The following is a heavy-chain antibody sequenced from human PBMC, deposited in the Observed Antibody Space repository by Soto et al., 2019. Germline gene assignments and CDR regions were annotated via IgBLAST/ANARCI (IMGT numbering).Heavy chain of an antibody. V-gene: IGHV1-46*01. D-gene: IGHD2-2*01. J-gene: IGHJ5*02. CDR3: ARGDIVLVPASEGNWFDP. Sequence: QVQLVQSGAEVKKPGASVTVSCKASAYSFTTYHIHWVRQAPGQGLERMGLINPDAGATNYAQRFQDRLRLTRDTSTSTVYMEMRSLTFDDTAVYYCARGDIVLVPASEGNWFDPWGQGTLVTVSS. CDR2: INPDAGAT. CDR1: AYSFTTYH.